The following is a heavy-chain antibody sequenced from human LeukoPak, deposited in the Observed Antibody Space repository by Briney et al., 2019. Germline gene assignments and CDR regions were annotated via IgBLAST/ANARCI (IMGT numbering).Heavy chain of an antibody. Sequence: ASVKVSCKASGYTFTSYGFTWVRQAPGQGLEWVGWINSYNGNTQYAPKFKGRVTTTIDTSTSTAYMELRSLRSDDTAVYYCARRGNWNDFDYWGQGTLVIVSS. CDR3: ARRGNWNDFDY. V-gene: IGHV1-18*01. CDR2: INSYNGNT. J-gene: IGHJ4*02. D-gene: IGHD1-20*01. CDR1: GYTFTSYG.